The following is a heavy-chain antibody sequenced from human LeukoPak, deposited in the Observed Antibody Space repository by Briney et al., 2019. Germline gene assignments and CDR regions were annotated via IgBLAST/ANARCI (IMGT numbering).Heavy chain of an antibody. Sequence: GRSLRLSCAASGFTFSSYGMHWVRQAPGKGLEWVAVISYDGSNKYYADSVKGRFTISRDNSKNTLYLQMNSLRAEDTAVYYCATSGWYCVFYYWGQGTLVTVSS. V-gene: IGHV3-30*03. D-gene: IGHD6-19*01. CDR2: ISYDGSNK. J-gene: IGHJ4*02. CDR1: GFTFSSYG. CDR3: ATSGWYCVFYY.